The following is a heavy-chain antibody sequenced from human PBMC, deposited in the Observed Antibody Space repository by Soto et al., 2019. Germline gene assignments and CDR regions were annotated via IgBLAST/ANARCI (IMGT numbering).Heavy chain of an antibody. D-gene: IGHD6-6*01. CDR1: GFTFSSYW. Sequence: EVQLVESGGGLVQPGGSLRLSCAASGFTFSSYWMSWVRQAPGKGLEWVANIKQDGSEKYYVDSVKGRFTISRDNATNSLYLQMNSLRAEDTAVYYWARSIAARLNWFDPWGQGTMVTVSS. J-gene: IGHJ5*02. CDR2: IKQDGSEK. V-gene: IGHV3-7*01. CDR3: ARSIAARLNWFDP.